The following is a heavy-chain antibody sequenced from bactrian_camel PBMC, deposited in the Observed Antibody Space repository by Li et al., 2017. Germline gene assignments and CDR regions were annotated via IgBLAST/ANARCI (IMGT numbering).Heavy chain of an antibody. Sequence: HVQLVESGGGTVQAGGSPTLSCRASVPINRYCLAWFRQAPGKEREGVAGITRDGAITYGDSVKGRFTVSKDNTENTVYLQMNSLKTEDTAMYYCASEAVSGCDWCPRSVDYFGYWGQGTQVTVS. CDR3: ASEAVSGCDWCPRSVDYFGY. CDR2: ITRDGAI. CDR1: VPINRYC. V-gene: IGHV3S57*01. D-gene: IGHD7*01. J-gene: IGHJ6*01.